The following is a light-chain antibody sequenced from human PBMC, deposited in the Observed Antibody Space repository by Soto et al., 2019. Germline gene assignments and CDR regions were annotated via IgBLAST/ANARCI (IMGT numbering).Light chain of an antibody. J-gene: IGKJ4*01. V-gene: IGKV1-39*01. CDR1: QSIITY. Sequence: DIQMTQSPSSLSASVGDRVTITCRASQSIITYLNWYQQKPGKAPKLLIYAASILQSGVPSRFRGSVSGTDFTLTISSLQPEDFATYCSQERCSTLVTFGGWNTGEIK. CDR3: QERCSTLVT. CDR2: AAS.